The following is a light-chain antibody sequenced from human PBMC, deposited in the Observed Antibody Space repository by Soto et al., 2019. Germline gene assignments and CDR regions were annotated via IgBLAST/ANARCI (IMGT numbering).Light chain of an antibody. J-gene: IGLJ2*01. CDR2: LNGDGSH. CDR1: SGHSNYA. Sequence: QLVLTQSPSASASLGASVKLTCTLSSGHSNYAIAWHQQQPEKGPRYLMKLNGDGSHSKGDGIPNRFSGSSSGAEPYLTISTLQSEDEAGYYWQTWGTRIVIFGGGTKLTVL. V-gene: IGLV4-69*01. CDR3: QTWGTRIVI.